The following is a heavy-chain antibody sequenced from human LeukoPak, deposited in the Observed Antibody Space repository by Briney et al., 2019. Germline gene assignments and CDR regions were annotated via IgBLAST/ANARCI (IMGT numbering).Heavy chain of an antibody. Sequence: GGSLRLSCAASGFTFSGSAMHWVRQASGKWLEWVGRIRSKANSYATAYAASVKGRFTISRDDSKNTAYLQMNSLKTEDTAVYYCTRHSGYCSGGSCYSDYWGQGTLVTVSS. CDR2: IRSKANSYAT. CDR1: GFTFSGSA. V-gene: IGHV3-73*01. D-gene: IGHD2-15*01. CDR3: TRHSGYCSGGSCYSDY. J-gene: IGHJ4*02.